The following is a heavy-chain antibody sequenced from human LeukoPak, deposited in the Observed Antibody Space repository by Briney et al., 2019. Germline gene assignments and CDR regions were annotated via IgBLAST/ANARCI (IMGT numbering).Heavy chain of an antibody. D-gene: IGHD2/OR15-2a*01. V-gene: IGHV4-30-4*08. Sequence: SETLSLTCTVSGGSISSGDYYWSWIRQPPGKGLEWIGYIYYSGSTYYSPFLKSRVTISVDTSKNQFSLKLSSVTAADTAVYYCARDRELSGNYYYYMDVWGKGTTVTVSS. CDR2: IYYSGST. J-gene: IGHJ6*03. CDR1: GGSISSGDYY. CDR3: ARDRELSGNYYYYMDV.